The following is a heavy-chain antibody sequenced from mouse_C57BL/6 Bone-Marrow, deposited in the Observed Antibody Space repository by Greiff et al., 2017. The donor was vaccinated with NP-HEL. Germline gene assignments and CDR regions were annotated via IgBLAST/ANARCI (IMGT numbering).Heavy chain of an antibody. J-gene: IGHJ3*01. V-gene: IGHV1-82*01. CDR3: ARSRGGFAY. CDR2: IYRGNGDT. CDR1: GYTFSSSW. Sequence: QVQLQQSGPELVKPGASVKISCKASGYTFSSSWMNWVKQRPGKGLAWIGRIYRGNGDTNYNGKVKGKATMTADKSSSTAYMQLSSLSSEDSAVYFCARSRGGFAYWGQGTLVTVSA.